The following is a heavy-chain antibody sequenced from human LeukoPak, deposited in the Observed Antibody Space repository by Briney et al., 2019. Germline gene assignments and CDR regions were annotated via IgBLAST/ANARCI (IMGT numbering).Heavy chain of an antibody. D-gene: IGHD2-8*02. Sequence: PGRPLRLSCAVSGFTFSSYAMHWVRQAPGKGLEWVAVISYDGSNKYYADSVKGRFAISRDNSKNTLYLQMNSLRAEDTAVYYCARELGGVCYSVERRCRHYYYYGMDVWGQGTTVTVSS. V-gene: IGHV3-30*09. J-gene: IGHJ6*02. CDR1: GFTFSSYA. CDR2: ISYDGSNK. CDR3: ARELGGVCYSVERRCRHYYYYGMDV.